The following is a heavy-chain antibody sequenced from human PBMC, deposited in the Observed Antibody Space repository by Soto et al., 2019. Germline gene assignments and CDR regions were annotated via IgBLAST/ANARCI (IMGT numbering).Heavy chain of an antibody. Sequence: GGSLRLSCAASGFTFSSYWMSWVRQAPGKGLEWVANIKQDGSEKYYVDSVKGRFTISRDNAKNSLYLQMNSLRAEDTAVYYCARDGTPRVVPAAMLSEVDYWGQGTLVTVSS. D-gene: IGHD2-2*01. CDR1: GFTFSSYW. V-gene: IGHV3-7*01. J-gene: IGHJ4*02. CDR3: ARDGTPRVVPAAMLSEVDY. CDR2: IKQDGSEK.